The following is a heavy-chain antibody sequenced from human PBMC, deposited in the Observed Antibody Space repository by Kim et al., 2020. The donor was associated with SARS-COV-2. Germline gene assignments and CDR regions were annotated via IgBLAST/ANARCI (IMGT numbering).Heavy chain of an antibody. Sequence: PSVHGQVTISADKSISTADLQWSSLKASDTAIYYCARRFTTGWYYLDYWGQGTLVTVSS. D-gene: IGHD6-19*01. J-gene: IGHJ4*02. CDR3: ARRFTTGWYYLDY. V-gene: IGHV5-51*01.